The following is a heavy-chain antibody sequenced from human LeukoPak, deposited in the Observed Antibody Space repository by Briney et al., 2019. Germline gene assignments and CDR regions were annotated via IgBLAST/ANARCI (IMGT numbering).Heavy chain of an antibody. CDR3: ARAGSSSEVLNY. D-gene: IGHD6-19*01. J-gene: IGHJ4*02. V-gene: IGHV1-69*04. CDR1: GGTFSSYA. Sequence: ASVKVSCKASGGTFSSYAISWVRQAPGQGLEWMGRIIPILGIANYAQKFQGRVTITADKSTSTAYMELSSLRSEDTAVYYCARAGSSSEVLNYWGQGTLVTVSS. CDR2: IIPILGIA.